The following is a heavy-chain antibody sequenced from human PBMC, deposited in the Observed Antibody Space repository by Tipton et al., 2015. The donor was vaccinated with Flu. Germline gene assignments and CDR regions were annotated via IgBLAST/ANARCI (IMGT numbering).Heavy chain of an antibody. D-gene: IGHD3-10*01. CDR2: VSYDGSNQ. Sequence: RSLRLSCAASGFTFSNYGMFWVRRAPGKGLEWVTTVSYDGSNQYYADSVKGRFTISRDNSKNMVYLQMNSLRAEDTVVYYCARDSDYGSGSYWIDYWGQGTLVIVSS. CDR3: ARDSDYGSGSYWIDY. V-gene: IGHV3-30*13. CDR1: GFTFSNYG. J-gene: IGHJ4*02.